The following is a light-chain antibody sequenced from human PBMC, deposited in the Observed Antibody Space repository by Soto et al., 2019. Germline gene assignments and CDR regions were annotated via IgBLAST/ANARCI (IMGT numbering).Light chain of an antibody. CDR1: QSVSSSF. V-gene: IGKV3-20*01. CDR2: GAS. CDR3: QQYSSSPWT. Sequence: EIVLTQSPGTLSLSPGERATLSCRANQSVSSSFLAWYQQKPGQAPRLLIYGASSRATGIPDRFSGSGSGTDFTLTISRLEPEDFAVYYCQQYSSSPWTFGQGTKVEI. J-gene: IGKJ1*01.